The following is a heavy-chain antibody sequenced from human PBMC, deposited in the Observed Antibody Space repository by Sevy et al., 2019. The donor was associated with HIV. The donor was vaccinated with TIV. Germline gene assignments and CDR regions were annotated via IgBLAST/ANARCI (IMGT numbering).Heavy chain of an antibody. CDR1: GGSINSFF. D-gene: IGHD3-22*01. V-gene: IGHV4-59*01. Sequence: SETLSLTCAVSGGSINSFFWSWIRQSPGKGLEWIGYVYDSGNSEYNPSLRSRVTISVDTSKKQFSLKLSSVTAADTAVYYCARGGGIYYDSRGFHPQYYFDSWGHGTLVTVSS. CDR2: VYDSGNS. CDR3: ARGGGIYYDSRGFHPQYYFDS. J-gene: IGHJ4*01.